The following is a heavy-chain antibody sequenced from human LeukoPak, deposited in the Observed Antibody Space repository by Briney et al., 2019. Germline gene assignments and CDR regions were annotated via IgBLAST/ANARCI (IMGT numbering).Heavy chain of an antibody. CDR3: ARSHGGSSNWFDL. J-gene: IGHJ5*02. CDR2: TYYRSKWYN. D-gene: IGHD2-15*01. CDR1: GDSVSSNSAA. Sequence: SQTLSLTCALSGDSVSSNSAAWNWVRQSPSRGLEWLGRTYYRSKWYNDYAESVKSRITINPDTSKNQFSLQRNSVTPDYTAVYFCARSHGGSSNWFDLWGQGTLVSVSS. V-gene: IGHV6-1*01.